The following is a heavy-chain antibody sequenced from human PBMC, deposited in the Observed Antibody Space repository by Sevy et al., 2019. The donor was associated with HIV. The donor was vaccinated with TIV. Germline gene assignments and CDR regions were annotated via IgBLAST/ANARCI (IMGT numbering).Heavy chain of an antibody. J-gene: IGHJ4*02. CDR1: GFTFSSYG. CDR2: IRYDGSNK. Sequence: GSLRLSCAASGFTFSSYGMHWVRQAPGKGLEWVALIRYDGSNKYYADSVKGRFTISRDNSKNTLYLQMNSLRAEDTAVYYCAKSPNWVYYFDYWGQGTLVTVSS. V-gene: IGHV3-30*02. CDR3: AKSPNWVYYFDY. D-gene: IGHD7-27*01.